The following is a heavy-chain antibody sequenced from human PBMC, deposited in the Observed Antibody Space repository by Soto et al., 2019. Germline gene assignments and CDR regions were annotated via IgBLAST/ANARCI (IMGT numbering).Heavy chain of an antibody. CDR2: IRHDSYPT. CDR1: GFTLSNYA. J-gene: IGHJ6*02. D-gene: IGHD2-2*01. CDR3: ARDMCRSTSCPTYYYGMDV. Sequence: GGSLRLSCAASGFTLSNYAMSWVRQAPGRGLEWVSAIRHDSYPTYYADSVKGRFTISRDNAKNSLYLQMNSLRAEDTAVYYCARDMCRSTSCPTYYYGMDVWGQGTTVTVSS. V-gene: IGHV3-21*01.